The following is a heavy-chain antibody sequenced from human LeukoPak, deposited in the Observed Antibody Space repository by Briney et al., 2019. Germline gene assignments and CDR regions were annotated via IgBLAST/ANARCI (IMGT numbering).Heavy chain of an antibody. V-gene: IGHV4-39*01. CDR2: VFYNGTT. Sequence: PSETLSLTCTVSGGSINSSTYFWGWIRQPPGKGLEWIASVFYNGTTYYDPSLKSRVTISVDTSKNQFSLNLTSVTAADTAMYYCARLTRRGFGSKSYYSYWGQGTLVTVSS. CDR1: GGSINSSTYF. CDR3: ARLTRRGFGSKSYYSY. J-gene: IGHJ4*02. D-gene: IGHD3-10*01.